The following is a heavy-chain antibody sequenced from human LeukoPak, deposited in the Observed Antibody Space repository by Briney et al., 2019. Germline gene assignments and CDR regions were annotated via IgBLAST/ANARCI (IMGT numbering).Heavy chain of an antibody. CDR2: ISEDGIKK. J-gene: IGHJ4*02. V-gene: IGHV3-30*18. D-gene: IGHD3-3*01. Sequence: GGSLRLSCAASGFTFSNYGIHCVRQAPGKGLEWVAGISEDGIKKYYEDSVKDRFTISRDNDNNTLFLQMYSLRTEDTAVYFCAKDLEATASVTLDYWGQGALVIGSS. CDR1: GFTFSNYG. CDR3: AKDLEATASVTLDY.